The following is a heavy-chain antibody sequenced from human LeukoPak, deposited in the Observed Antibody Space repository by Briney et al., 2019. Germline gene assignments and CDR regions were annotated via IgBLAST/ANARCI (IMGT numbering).Heavy chain of an antibody. CDR2: IYYSGST. CDR3: ASMNYYDSSGYLLDY. D-gene: IGHD3-22*01. CDR1: GGSISSGGYY. Sequence: SETLSLTCTVSGGSISSGGYYWSWIRQHPGKGLEWIGYIYYSGSTYYNPSLKSRVTISVDTSKNQFSLKLSSVTAADTAVYYCASMNYYDSSGYLLDYWGQGTLVTVSS. V-gene: IGHV4-31*03. J-gene: IGHJ4*02.